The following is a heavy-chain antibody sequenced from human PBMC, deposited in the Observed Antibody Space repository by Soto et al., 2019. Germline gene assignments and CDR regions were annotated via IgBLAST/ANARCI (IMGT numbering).Heavy chain of an antibody. V-gene: IGHV1-18*01. J-gene: IGHJ3*02. CDR2: ISAYNGNT. CDR3: ARTLVVGDAFDI. D-gene: IGHD3-22*01. CDR1: GYTFTSYG. Sequence: ASVKVSCKASGYTFTSYGMSWVRQAPGQGLEWMGWISAYNGNTNYAQKLQGRVTMTTDTSTSTAYMELRSLRSDDTAAYYCARTLVVGDAFDIWGQGTMVTVSS.